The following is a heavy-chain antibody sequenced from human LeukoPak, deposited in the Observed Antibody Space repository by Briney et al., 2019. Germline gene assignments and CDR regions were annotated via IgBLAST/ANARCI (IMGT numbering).Heavy chain of an antibody. Sequence: SVKVSCKASGGTFSSYAISWVRQAPGQGLEWMGRIIPILGTANYAQKFQGRVTITTDESTSTAYMELSSLRSEDTAVYYCASSGKYDFWSGYLRSAGDWFDPWGQGTLVTVSS. CDR2: IIPILGTA. D-gene: IGHD3-3*01. J-gene: IGHJ5*02. V-gene: IGHV1-69*11. CDR3: ASSGKYDFWSGYLRSAGDWFDP. CDR1: GGTFSSYA.